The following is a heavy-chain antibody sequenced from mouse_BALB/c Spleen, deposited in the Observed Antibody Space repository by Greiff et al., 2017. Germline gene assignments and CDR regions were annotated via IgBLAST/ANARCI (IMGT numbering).Heavy chain of an antibody. CDR3: AHYYGPNCYAMDY. J-gene: IGHJ4*01. Sequence: VQLQESAAELARPGASVKMSCKASGYTFTSYTMHWVKQRPGQGLEWIGYINPSSGYTEYNQKFKDKTTLTADKSSSTAYMQLSSLTSEDSAVYYCAHYYGPNCYAMDYWGQGTSVTVSS. V-gene: IGHV1-4*02. CDR1: GYTFTSYT. CDR2: INPSSGYT. D-gene: IGHD1-2*01.